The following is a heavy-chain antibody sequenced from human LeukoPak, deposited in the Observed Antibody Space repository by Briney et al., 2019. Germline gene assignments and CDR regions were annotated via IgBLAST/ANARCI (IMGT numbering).Heavy chain of an antibody. D-gene: IGHD2-15*01. Sequence: ASVKVSCKASGYTFTSYDINWVRQATGQGLEWMGWMNPNSGNTGYAQKFQGRVTMTRNTSISTAYMELSSLRSEDTAVYYCAREGYCSGGSCHERFDYWGQGTLVTVS. CDR3: AREGYCSGGSCHERFDY. V-gene: IGHV1-8*01. J-gene: IGHJ4*02. CDR1: GYTFTSYD. CDR2: MNPNSGNT.